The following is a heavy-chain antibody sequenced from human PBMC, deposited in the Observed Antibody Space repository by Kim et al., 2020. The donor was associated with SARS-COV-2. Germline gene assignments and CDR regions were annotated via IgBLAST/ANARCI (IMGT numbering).Heavy chain of an antibody. J-gene: IGHJ2*01. CDR2: IYYSGST. Sequence: SETLSLTCTVSGGSISSSSYYWGWIRQPPGKGLEWIGSIYYSGSTYYNPSLKSRVTISVDTSKNQFSLKLSSVTAADTAVYYCARLHIRGYSSSWYSGVLTRKNWYFDLWGRGTLVTVSS. V-gene: IGHV4-39*01. CDR1: GGSISSSSYY. D-gene: IGHD6-13*01. CDR3: ARLHIRGYSSSWYSGVLTRKNWYFDL.